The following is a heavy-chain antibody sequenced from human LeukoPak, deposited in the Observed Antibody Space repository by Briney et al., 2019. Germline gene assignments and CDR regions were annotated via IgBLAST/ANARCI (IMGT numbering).Heavy chain of an antibody. CDR3: ARGRGRVCSSTSCRNWFDP. D-gene: IGHD2-2*01. V-gene: IGHV1-69*05. Sequence: VASVKVSCKASGGTFSSYAISWVRQAPGQGLEWMGGIIPIFGTANYAQKFQGRVTITTDESTSTAYMELSSLRSEDTAVYYCARGRGRVCSSTSCRNWFDPWGQGTLVTVSS. CDR2: IIPIFGTA. CDR1: GGTFSSYA. J-gene: IGHJ5*02.